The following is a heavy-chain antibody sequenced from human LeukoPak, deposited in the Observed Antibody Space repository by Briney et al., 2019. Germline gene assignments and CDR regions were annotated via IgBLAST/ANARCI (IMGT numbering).Heavy chain of an antibody. J-gene: IGHJ5*02. CDR3: ARVYCSSTSCYNWFDP. CDR1: GGSFSGYY. V-gene: IGHV4-34*01. D-gene: IGHD2-2*01. Sequence: SETLSLTCTVSGGSFSGYYWSWIRQPPGKGLEWIGEINHSGSTNYNPSLKSRVTISVDTSKNQFSLKLSSVTAADTAVYYCARVYCSSTSCYNWFDPWGQGTLVTVSS. CDR2: INHSGST.